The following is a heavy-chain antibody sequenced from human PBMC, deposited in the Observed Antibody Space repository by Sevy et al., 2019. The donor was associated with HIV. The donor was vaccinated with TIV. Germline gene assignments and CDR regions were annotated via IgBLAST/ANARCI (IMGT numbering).Heavy chain of an antibody. CDR1: GFSISNDFY. CDR2: IYHSGTT. D-gene: IGHD3-3*01. Sequence: SETLSLTCDVSGFSISNDFYWGWIRQPPGKGLECIGSIYHSGTTYYSPSLNSRVTISVDMSNNQFALRLTSVTAADTAVYYCARARMPETNYFCMDVWGKGTTVTVSS. J-gene: IGHJ6*03. V-gene: IGHV4-38-2*01. CDR3: ARARMPETNYFCMDV.